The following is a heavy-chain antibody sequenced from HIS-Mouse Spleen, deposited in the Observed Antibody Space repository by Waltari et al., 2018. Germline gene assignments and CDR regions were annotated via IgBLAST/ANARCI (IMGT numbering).Heavy chain of an antibody. J-gene: IGHJ4*02. V-gene: IGHV4-39*01. Sequence: QLQLQESGPGLVKPSETLSLPCTVSGGSISSSSYYWGWIRQPPGTGLGWIGSIYYSGSTYYNPSLKSRVTISVDTSKNQFSLKLSSVTAADTAVYYCARLRVATMVDYWGQGTLVTVSS. D-gene: IGHD5-12*01. CDR2: IYYSGST. CDR1: GGSISSSSYY. CDR3: ARLRVATMVDY.